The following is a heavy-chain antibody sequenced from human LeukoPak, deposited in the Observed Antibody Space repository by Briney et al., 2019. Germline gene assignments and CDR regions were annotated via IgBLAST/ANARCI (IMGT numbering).Heavy chain of an antibody. CDR1: GYTFTSYA. CDR3: ARREVVPAATVAFDI. D-gene: IGHD2-2*01. V-gene: IGHV1-3*01. CDR2: INAGNGNT. J-gene: IGHJ3*02. Sequence: ASVKVSCKASGYTFTSYAMHWVRQAPGQRLEWMGWINAGNGNTKYSQKFQGRVTITRDTSASTAYMELSSLRSEDTAVYYCARREVVPAATVAFDIWGQGTMVTVSS.